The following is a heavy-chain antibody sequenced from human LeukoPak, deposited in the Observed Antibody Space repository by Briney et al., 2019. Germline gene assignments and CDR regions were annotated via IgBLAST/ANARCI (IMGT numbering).Heavy chain of an antibody. CDR2: ISSSGSTI. CDR3: AKSCCSSTSCPKDDY. V-gene: IGHV3-48*03. Sequence: PGGSLRLSCAASGFTFSSYEMNWVRQAPGKGLEWVSYISSSGSTIYYADSVKGRFTISRDNAKNSLYLQMNSLRAEDTAVYYCAKSCCSSTSCPKDDYWGQGTLVTVSS. CDR1: GFTFSSYE. D-gene: IGHD2-2*01. J-gene: IGHJ4*02.